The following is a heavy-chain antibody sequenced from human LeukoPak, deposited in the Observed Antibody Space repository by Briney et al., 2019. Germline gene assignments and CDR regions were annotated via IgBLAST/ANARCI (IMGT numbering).Heavy chain of an antibody. D-gene: IGHD2-21*01. CDR1: GFTFSSYG. Sequence: GKSLRLFCAASGFTFSSYGMHWVRQAPGKGLEWVAVTWYDGRNNYYAASVKGRFTISRDDSKTTVYLLMNSLRAEDTAVYYCAREVAPLYFHYGMDVWGEGTTVTVSS. CDR3: AREVAPLYFHYGMDV. CDR2: TWYDGRNN. J-gene: IGHJ6*01. V-gene: IGHV3-33*01.